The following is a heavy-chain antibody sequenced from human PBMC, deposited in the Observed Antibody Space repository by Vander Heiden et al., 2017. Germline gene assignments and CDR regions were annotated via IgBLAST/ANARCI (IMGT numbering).Heavy chain of an antibody. J-gene: IGHJ4*02. CDR3: ARIAVTGTAFDY. V-gene: IGHV2-26*01. Sequence: QVTVKESGLVLVKPTATLTLTCTVSGSSLSNARMGVSWIRQPPGKAMEWLAHIFSNDEESYRTSLKSRLTDPKDTSKSQVVLTMTNMDPVDTATYYCARIAVTGTAFDYWGQGTLVTVSS. D-gene: IGHD1-7*01. CDR1: GSSLSNARMG. CDR2: IFSNDEE.